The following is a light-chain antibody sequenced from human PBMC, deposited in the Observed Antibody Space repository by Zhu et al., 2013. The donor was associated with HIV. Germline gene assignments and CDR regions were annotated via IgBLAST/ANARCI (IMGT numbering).Light chain of an antibody. CDR2: DAS. Sequence: DIQMTQSPSTLSASVGDRVTITCRASQNINKWLAWYQQKAGKAPKLLIYDASSLESGVPSRFSGSGSGTEFALTITSLQPDDFASYYCQQYNSVLGITFGGGTEGGDQT. CDR3: QQYNSVLGIT. V-gene: IGKV1-5*01. CDR1: QNINKW. J-gene: IGKJ4*01.